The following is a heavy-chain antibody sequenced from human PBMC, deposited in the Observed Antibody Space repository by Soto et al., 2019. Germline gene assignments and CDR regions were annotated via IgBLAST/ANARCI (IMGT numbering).Heavy chain of an antibody. CDR1: GFTFSNYG. Sequence: RLSCAASGFTFSNYGMHWVRQAPGKGLEWVAVMSYDGSKRYHAESVKGRFTISRDNSKKTLYLQMNSLRPEDTAVYYCAKDRGYDYYYGMDVWGQGTTVTVSS. V-gene: IGHV3-30*18. CDR3: AKDRGYDYYYGMDV. J-gene: IGHJ6*02. D-gene: IGHD5-12*01. CDR2: MSYDGSKR.